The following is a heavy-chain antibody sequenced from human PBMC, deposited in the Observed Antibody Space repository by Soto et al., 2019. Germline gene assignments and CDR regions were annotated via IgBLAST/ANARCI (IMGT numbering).Heavy chain of an antibody. CDR3: AKSLAARPYDY. V-gene: IGHV3-23*01. CDR1: GFTFSSYA. CDR2: ISGSGGNT. J-gene: IGHJ4*02. D-gene: IGHD6-6*01. Sequence: EVQLLESGGGLVQPGGSLRLSCAASGFTFSSYAMSWVRQAPGKGLEWVSAISGSGGNTYYADSVKGRFTISRDNSNNTLYLQINRLRAEDTAVYYCAKSLAARPYDYWGQGTLVTVSS.